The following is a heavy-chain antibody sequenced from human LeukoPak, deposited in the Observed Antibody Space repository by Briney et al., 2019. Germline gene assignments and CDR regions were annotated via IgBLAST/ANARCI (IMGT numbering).Heavy chain of an antibody. CDR3: AELGITMIGGV. Sequence: PGGSLRLSCGASGFTFDDYWMSWVRQAPGQGLEWVANINQDGSEKYYLDSAKGRFTISRDNAKNSLYLQMNGLRAEDTAVYYCAELGITMIGGVWGKGTTVTISS. CDR1: GFTFDDYW. J-gene: IGHJ6*04. V-gene: IGHV3-7*01. D-gene: IGHD3-10*02. CDR2: INQDGSEK.